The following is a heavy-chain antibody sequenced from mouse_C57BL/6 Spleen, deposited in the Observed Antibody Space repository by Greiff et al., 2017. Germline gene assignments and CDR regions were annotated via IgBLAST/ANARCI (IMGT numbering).Heavy chain of an antibody. CDR3: GRGGYGYDENAMDY. Sequence: VQRVESGAELASPGASVTLSCKASGYTFTDHIMNWVKKRPGQGLEWIGRIYPVSGETNYNQKFMGKATFSVDRSSSTVYMVLNSLTSEDPAVYYCGRGGYGYDENAMDYWGQGTSVTVSS. J-gene: IGHJ4*01. CDR1: GYTFTDHI. D-gene: IGHD2-2*01. V-gene: IGHV1-11*01. CDR2: IYPVSGET.